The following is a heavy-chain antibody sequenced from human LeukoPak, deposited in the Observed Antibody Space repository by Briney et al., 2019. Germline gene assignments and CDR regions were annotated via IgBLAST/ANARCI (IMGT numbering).Heavy chain of an antibody. CDR3: ARDQGITATGNDAFDI. CDR1: GYTFSGYY. J-gene: IGHJ3*02. Sequence: GASVKVSCKASGYTFSGYYMHWVRQAPGQGLEWMGWINPKSGDTNYAQKFQGRVTMTRDTSISTAYMELSRLRSDDTAVFYCARDQGITATGNDAFDIWGQGTMVTVSS. D-gene: IGHD6-13*01. CDR2: INPKSGDT. V-gene: IGHV1-2*02.